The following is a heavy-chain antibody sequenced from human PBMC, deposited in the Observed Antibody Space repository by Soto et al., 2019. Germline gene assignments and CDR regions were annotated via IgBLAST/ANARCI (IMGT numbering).Heavy chain of an antibody. CDR1: GGSISSGGYY. J-gene: IGHJ5*02. V-gene: IGHV4-31*03. CDR2: IYYSGST. CDR3: ARVQIIAAAAPHWLDP. D-gene: IGHD6-13*01. Sequence: PSETLSLTCTVSGGSISSGGYYWSWIRQHPGKGLEWIGYIYYSGSTYYNPSLKSRVTISVDTSKNQFSLKLSSVTAADTAVYYCARVQIIAAAAPHWLDPCGQGRLVTVSS.